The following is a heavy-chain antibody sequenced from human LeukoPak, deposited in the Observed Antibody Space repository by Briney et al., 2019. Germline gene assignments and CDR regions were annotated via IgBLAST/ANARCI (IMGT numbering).Heavy chain of an antibody. CDR2: IRYDGSNK. V-gene: IGHV3-30*02. CDR3: ARGIHQGEVWSGTPPERFYYYMDV. J-gene: IGHJ6*03. Sequence: GGSLRLSCAASGVTFSSYGMHWVRQAPGKGLEWVAFIRYDGSNKYYADSVKGRFTISRDNSKNTLYLQMNSLRAEDTAVYYCARGIHQGEVWSGTPPERFYYYMDVWGKGTTVTVSS. CDR1: GVTFSSYG. D-gene: IGHD3-3*01.